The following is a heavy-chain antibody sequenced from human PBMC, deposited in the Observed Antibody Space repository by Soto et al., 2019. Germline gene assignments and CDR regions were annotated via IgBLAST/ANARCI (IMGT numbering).Heavy chain of an antibody. CDR2: IKNDGSDT. V-gene: IGHV3-7*01. J-gene: IGHJ6*02. D-gene: IGHD2-2*01. CDR3: ATEAPAAPSRGAYYYGMDV. CDR1: GFTFSSYW. Sequence: EVQLVESGGGLVQPGGSLRLSCEASGFTFSSYWMSWVRQAPGKGLEWVANIKNDGSDTYYVGSVKGRFTISRDNAKNSLYLQMNSLRDEDTAVYSCATEAPAAPSRGAYYYGMDVWGHGTTVTVSS.